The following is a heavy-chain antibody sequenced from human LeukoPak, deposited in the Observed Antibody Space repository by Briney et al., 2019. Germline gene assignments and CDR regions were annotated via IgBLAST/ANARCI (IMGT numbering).Heavy chain of an antibody. CDR1: GFTFSSYE. CDR2: ISSSGSTI. J-gene: IGHJ5*02. CDR3: AKKHTAAGPKSNWFDP. V-gene: IGHV3-48*03. Sequence: QPGGSLRLSCAASGFTFSSYEMNWVRQAPGKGVEWVSYISSSGSTIYYADSVKGRFTISRDNAKNSLYLQMNSLRAEDTAVYYCAKKHTAAGPKSNWFDPWDQGTLVTVSS. D-gene: IGHD6-13*01.